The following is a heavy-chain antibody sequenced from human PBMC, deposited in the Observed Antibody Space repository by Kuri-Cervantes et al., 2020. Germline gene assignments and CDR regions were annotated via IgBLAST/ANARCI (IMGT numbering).Heavy chain of an antibody. Sequence: ASVKVSRKASGYTFTGYYMHWVRQAPGQGLEWMGWISAYNGNTNYAQKLQGRVTMTTDTSTSTAYMELRSLRSDDTAVYYCARYYDSSGYYPFDYWGQGTLVTVSS. J-gene: IGHJ4*02. D-gene: IGHD3-22*01. CDR3: ARYYDSSGYYPFDY. CDR1: GYTFTGYY. CDR2: ISAYNGNT. V-gene: IGHV1-18*04.